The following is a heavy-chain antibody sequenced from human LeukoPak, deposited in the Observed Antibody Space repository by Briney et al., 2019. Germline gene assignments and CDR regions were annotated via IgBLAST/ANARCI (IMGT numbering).Heavy chain of an antibody. D-gene: IGHD3-3*01. Sequence: SETLSLTCAVSGYSISSGYYWGWIRQPPGKGLESIGSIYHSGSTYYNPSLKIRVTISVDTSKNQFSLKLSSVTAADTAVYYCARQEGASIFGGNDYWGQGTLVTVSS. CDR1: GYSISSGYY. CDR3: ARQEGASIFGGNDY. J-gene: IGHJ4*02. CDR2: IYHSGST. V-gene: IGHV4-38-2*01.